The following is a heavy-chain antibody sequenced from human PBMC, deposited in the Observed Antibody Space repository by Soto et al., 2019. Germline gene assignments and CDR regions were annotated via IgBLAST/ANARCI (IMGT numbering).Heavy chain of an antibody. D-gene: IGHD1-20*01. J-gene: IGHJ6*02. V-gene: IGHV1-69*12. Sequence: QVQLVQSGAEVKKPGSSMKVSCKASGGTFSSYAISWVRQAPGQGLEWMGGIIPICGTADYAQKLHGRVTITADESTSKAYMELSRLRSEDTAVYYCARGITGTVTYYYGLDVWGQGTTVTVSS. CDR2: IIPICGTA. CDR3: ARGITGTVTYYYGLDV. CDR1: GGTFSSYA.